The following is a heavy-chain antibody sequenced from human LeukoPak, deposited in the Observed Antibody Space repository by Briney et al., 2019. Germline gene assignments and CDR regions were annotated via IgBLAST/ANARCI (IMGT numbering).Heavy chain of an antibody. V-gene: IGHV4-59*08. D-gene: IGHD4-17*01. J-gene: IGHJ5*02. CDR2: IHYTGST. CDR3: ARHTPDYGDYHGWFDP. CDR1: GGSINSYY. Sequence: PSETLSLTCTVSGGSINSYYWSWIRQPPGKGLECIGYIHYTGSTNYNPSLKSRVTMSVDTSKNQFSLKLSSVTAADTAVYYCARHTPDYGDYHGWFDPWGQGTLVTVSS.